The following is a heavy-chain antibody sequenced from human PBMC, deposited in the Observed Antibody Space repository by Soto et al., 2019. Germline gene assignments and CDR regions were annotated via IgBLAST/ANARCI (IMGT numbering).Heavy chain of an antibody. D-gene: IGHD5-18*01. CDR1: GYMFTKSA. CDR2: ISGDSGNT. CDR3: AITAMINRDSSTSFDY. Sequence: ASVKVSCKASGYMFTKSAMHWVRQAPGQRLEWMGWISGDSGNTKYSPKLQDRVTITRDTSASTAYMEMNSLKSEDTALYYCAITAMINRDSSTSFDYWGRGTQVTVSS. J-gene: IGHJ4*02. V-gene: IGHV1-3*01.